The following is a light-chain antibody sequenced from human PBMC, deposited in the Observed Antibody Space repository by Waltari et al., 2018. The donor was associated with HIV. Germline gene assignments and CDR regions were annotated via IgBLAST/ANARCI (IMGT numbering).Light chain of an antibody. CDR1: SSNIGSNY. Sequence: QSVVTQPPSASGTPGQRVTISCSGSSSNIGSNYVYWYQQLPGTATKLLIHRNNQRPSGVPDRFSASKSGTSASLAISGLRSEDEADYYCLSWDDSLRVWVFGGGTKVTVL. CDR2: RNN. CDR3: LSWDDSLRVWV. V-gene: IGLV1-47*01. J-gene: IGLJ3*02.